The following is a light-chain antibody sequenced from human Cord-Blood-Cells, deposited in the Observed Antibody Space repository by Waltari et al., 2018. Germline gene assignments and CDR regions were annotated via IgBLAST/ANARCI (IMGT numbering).Light chain of an antibody. CDR3: QQLSSYPYT. CDR1: QGISSY. CDR2: AAS. Sequence: DIQLTQSPSFLSASVGDRVTITCRASQGISSYLAWYQQKPGKAPKLLSYAASTLQSGVPSRCSGSGAGTEFPLTSSRQQHEDVATYYCQQLSSYPYTFGQGAKLEIK. V-gene: IGKV1-9*01. J-gene: IGKJ2*01.